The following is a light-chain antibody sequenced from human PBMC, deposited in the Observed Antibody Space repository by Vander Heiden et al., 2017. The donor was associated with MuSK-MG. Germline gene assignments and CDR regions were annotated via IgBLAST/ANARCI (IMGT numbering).Light chain of an antibody. CDR1: QSVSSSY. J-gene: IGKJ5*01. CDR2: DAS. V-gene: IGKV3-20*01. CDR3: QQYGSSPIT. Sequence: EIVLTQSPGTMSLSPGESATLPCRASQSVSSSYLAWYQQKAGQAPRLLFYDASTRATGIPDRFSGSGSGTDFTLTISRLEPEDFAVYFCQQYGSSPITFGQGTRLEIK.